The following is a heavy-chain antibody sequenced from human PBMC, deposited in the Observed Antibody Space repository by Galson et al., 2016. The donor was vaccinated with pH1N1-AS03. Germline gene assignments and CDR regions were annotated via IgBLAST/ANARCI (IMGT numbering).Heavy chain of an antibody. CDR3: VRESEISGVVFFNY. CDR2: ISAYYGNT. CDR1: GYTFTTYG. V-gene: IGHV1-18*01. Sequence: SVKVSCKASGYTFTTYGISWVRQAPGQRLEWMGWISAYYGNTHFAHKFQERVTLTRDTSTATAYMELRNLRSDDTAVYYCVRESEISGVVFFNYWGQGTLVTVSS. D-gene: IGHD3-3*01. J-gene: IGHJ4*02.